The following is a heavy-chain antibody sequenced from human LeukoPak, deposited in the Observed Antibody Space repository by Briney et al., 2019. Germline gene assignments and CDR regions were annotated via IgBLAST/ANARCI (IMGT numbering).Heavy chain of an antibody. CDR2: ISYNGSNK. V-gene: IGHV3-30-3*01. CDR1: GFTFSSYA. Sequence: GGSLRLSCAASGFTFSSYAMHWVRQAPGKGLEWVAVISYNGSNKYYADSVKGRFTISRDNSKNTLYLQMNSLRAEDTAVYYCARDFRIVVVPAAMLGRLPDYWGQGTLVTVSS. CDR3: ARDFRIVVVPAAMLGRLPDY. D-gene: IGHD2-2*01. J-gene: IGHJ4*02.